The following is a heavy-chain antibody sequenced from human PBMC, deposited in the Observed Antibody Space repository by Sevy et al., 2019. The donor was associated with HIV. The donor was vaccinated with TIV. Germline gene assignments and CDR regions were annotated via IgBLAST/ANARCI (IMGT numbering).Heavy chain of an antibody. CDR1: GFTFSNFA. V-gene: IGHV3-23*01. J-gene: IGHJ4*02. CDR3: AKDPTLVGVLYFDY. Sequence: GGSLRLSCAASGFTFSNFAMNWVRQAPGKGLEWVAAISGSGETTYYADSVKGRFTISRDNSKNTLYLQMNSLRADDTAVYYCAKDPTLVGVLYFDYWGQGTLVTVSS. CDR2: ISGSGETT. D-gene: IGHD3-3*01.